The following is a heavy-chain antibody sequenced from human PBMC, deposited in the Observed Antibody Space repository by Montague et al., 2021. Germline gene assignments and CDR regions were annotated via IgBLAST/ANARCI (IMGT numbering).Heavy chain of an antibody. V-gene: IGHV4-31*03. CDR2: IHYTGYT. Sequence: TLSLTCNVSGASFNNGDYYWTWIRQHPGKGLEWIGYIHYTGYTQYNPSLNSRLTLSVDTSKNQFSLMLNSVTAADTAVYYCARDVGRCTLVCYFDSWGQGTRVIVSS. D-gene: IGHD2-2*01. CDR3: ARDVGRCTLVCYFDS. J-gene: IGHJ4*02. CDR1: GASFNNGDYY.